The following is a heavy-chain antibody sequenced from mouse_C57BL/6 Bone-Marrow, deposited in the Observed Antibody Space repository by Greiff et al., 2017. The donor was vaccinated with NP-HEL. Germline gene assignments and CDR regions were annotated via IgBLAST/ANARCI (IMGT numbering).Heavy chain of an antibody. CDR3: ARKAIYYDLWFAY. CDR2: ISSGGSYT. CDR1: GFTFSSYG. V-gene: IGHV5-6*01. Sequence: EVQRVESGGDLVKPGGSLKLSCAASGFTFSSYGMSWVRQTPDKRLEWVATISSGGSYTYYPDSVKGRFTISRDNAKNTLYLQMSSLKSEDTAMYYCARKAIYYDLWFAYWGQGTLVTVSA. D-gene: IGHD2-4*01. J-gene: IGHJ3*01.